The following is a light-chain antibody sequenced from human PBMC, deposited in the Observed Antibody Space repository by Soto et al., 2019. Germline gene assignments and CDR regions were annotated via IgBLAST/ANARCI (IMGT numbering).Light chain of an antibody. CDR3: QKYNSRSRT. Sequence: DIQVTQSPSTLSASVGDRVTITCRVSQSNSNWLAWYQQKPGKAPKLLISDASNLESGVPSRFSGTGSGTEFTLTISSLQPDDSASYYCQKYNSRSRTFGQWTKVEIK. CDR2: DAS. CDR1: QSNSNW. J-gene: IGKJ1*01. V-gene: IGKV1-5*01.